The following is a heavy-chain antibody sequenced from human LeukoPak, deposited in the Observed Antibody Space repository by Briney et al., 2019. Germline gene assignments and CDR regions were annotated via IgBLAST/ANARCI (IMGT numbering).Heavy chain of an antibody. CDR3: ARGLGVAVAALFDY. J-gene: IGHJ4*02. D-gene: IGHD6-19*01. CDR1: GVSFNDYY. V-gene: IGHV4-34*01. Sequence: SETLSLTCAVSGVSFNDYYWSWIRQPPGKGLEWIGEINHSGSTNYNPSLKSRVTISVDTSKNQFSLKLSSVTAADAAVYYCARGLGVAVAALFDYWGQGTLVTVSS. CDR2: INHSGST.